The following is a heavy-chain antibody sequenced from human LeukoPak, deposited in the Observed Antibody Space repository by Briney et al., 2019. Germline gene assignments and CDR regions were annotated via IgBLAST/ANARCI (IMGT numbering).Heavy chain of an antibody. CDR1: GGSISSSSHY. CDR3: ATVATTGTFDY. J-gene: IGHJ4*02. CDR2: ISNSGST. V-gene: IGHV4-39*07. D-gene: IGHD4-17*01. Sequence: SETLSLTCTVSGGSISSSSHYWGWIRQPPGKGLEWIGSISNSGSTYYNPSLKSRVTISVDTSNNQFSLKLSSVTAADTAVYYCATVATTGTFDYWGQGTLVTVSS.